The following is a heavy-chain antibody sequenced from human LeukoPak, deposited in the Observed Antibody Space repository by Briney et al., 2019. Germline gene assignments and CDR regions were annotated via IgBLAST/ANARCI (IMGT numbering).Heavy chain of an antibody. CDR3: AKAVGRISWSFDY. Sequence: DGSDKIYTDSVKGRFTISRDNSESTLYLQMDSLRGDDAAVYYCAKAVGRISWSFDYWGQGALVTVSS. J-gene: IGHJ4*02. V-gene: IGHV3-30*02. CDR2: DGSDK. D-gene: IGHD6-13*01.